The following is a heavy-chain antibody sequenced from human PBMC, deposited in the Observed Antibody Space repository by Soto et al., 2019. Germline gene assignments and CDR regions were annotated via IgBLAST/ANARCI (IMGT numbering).Heavy chain of an antibody. CDR3: ARARLARGNFDN. CDR1: GYTLGDHY. Sequence: QAQLVQSGAEAKKPGSSVRASCKVSGYTLGDHYLHSVRQASGQGLEWMGWLNPRSGDTDSAQRFRGRVTMTSDTSINTAYLELNSLRSDDTAVYFCARARLARGNFDNWGQGSLVTVSS. J-gene: IGHJ4*02. D-gene: IGHD3-3*02. CDR2: LNPRSGDT. V-gene: IGHV1-2*02.